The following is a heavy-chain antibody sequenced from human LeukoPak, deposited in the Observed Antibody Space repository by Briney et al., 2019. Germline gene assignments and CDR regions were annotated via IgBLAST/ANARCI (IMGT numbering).Heavy chain of an antibody. CDR2: ISSSGSTI. J-gene: IGHJ3*02. D-gene: IGHD1-26*01. Sequence: NPGGSLRLSCAASGFTFSDNYMSWLRQAPGEGLGWVSYISSSGSTIYYADSVKGRFTISRDNAKNSLYLQMNSLRAEDTAVYYCARGPSPRTGMVGATSHAFDIWGQGTMVTVSS. CDR3: ARGPSPRTGMVGATSHAFDI. V-gene: IGHV3-11*01. CDR1: GFTFSDNY.